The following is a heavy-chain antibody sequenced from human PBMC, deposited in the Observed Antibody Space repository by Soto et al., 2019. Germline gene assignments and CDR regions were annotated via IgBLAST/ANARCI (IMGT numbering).Heavy chain of an antibody. CDR2: ISAYNGNI. CDR1: AYTFTNYG. D-gene: IGHD6-13*01. CDR3: ARSGISWNVREFGS. J-gene: IGHJ4*02. Sequence: QVQLVQSGGEVKKPGASVKVSCKASAYTFTNYGISWVRQAPGQGLEWMGWISAYNGNINYAQKFRGRVTMTTDTSTSSAYLEVRSLRSDDTAVYYCARSGISWNVREFGSWGQGTLVTVSS. V-gene: IGHV1-18*01.